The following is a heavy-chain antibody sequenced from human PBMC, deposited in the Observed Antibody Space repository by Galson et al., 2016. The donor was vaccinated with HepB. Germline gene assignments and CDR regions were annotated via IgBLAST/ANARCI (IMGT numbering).Heavy chain of an antibody. D-gene: IGHD2-15*01. CDR1: GGSLRGYY. CDR3: ARGSAAATYFDY. V-gene: IGHV4-34*01. Sequence: TLSLTCAVHGGSLRGYYWSWIRQPPGKGLEWIGEINHSGSTNCNPSLKSRVTISVDISKNHFSLKLNSVTAADTGVYYCARGSAAATYFDYWGQGTLVTVSS. CDR2: INHSGST. J-gene: IGHJ4*02.